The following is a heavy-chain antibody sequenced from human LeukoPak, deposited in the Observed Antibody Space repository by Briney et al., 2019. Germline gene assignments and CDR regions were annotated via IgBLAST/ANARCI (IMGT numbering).Heavy chain of an antibody. Sequence: GGTLRLSCAASGFTFSSYGMSWVRQAPGKGLEWVSGISGSGGSTYYADSVKGRFTISRDNSKNTLYLQMNSLRAEDTAVYYCAKHSGLRGVFDYWGQGTLVTVSS. CDR1: GFTFSSYG. V-gene: IGHV3-23*01. CDR3: AKHSGLRGVFDY. J-gene: IGHJ4*02. D-gene: IGHD1-26*01. CDR2: ISGSGGST.